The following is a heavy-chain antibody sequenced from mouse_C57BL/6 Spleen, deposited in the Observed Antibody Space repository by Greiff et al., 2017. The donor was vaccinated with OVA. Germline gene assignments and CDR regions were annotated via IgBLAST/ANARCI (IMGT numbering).Heavy chain of an antibody. J-gene: IGHJ1*03. CDR3: ASAHGTGRYFDV. CDR2: IDPEDGDT. D-gene: IGHD3-3*01. Sequence: VQLQQSGAELVKPGASVKLSCTASGFNIKDYYMHWVKQRPEQGLEWIGRIDPEDGDTKYAPKFQGKATITEDTSSNTAYLQLSSLTSEDTAVYYCASAHGTGRYFDVWGTGTTVTVSS. CDR1: GFNIKDYY. V-gene: IGHV14-2*01.